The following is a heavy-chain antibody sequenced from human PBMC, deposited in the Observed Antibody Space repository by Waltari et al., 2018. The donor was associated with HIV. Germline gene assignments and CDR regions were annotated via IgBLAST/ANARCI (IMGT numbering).Heavy chain of an antibody. CDR2: IGGSSNPI. Sequence: EVQVVESGGGLVQPGGSLRLSCVASGFTFSSYSMNWVRQAPGKGLELVSYIGGSSNPIWYADSVQGRFTISRDNAKNSLYLQMNSLRAEDTAVYYCARDTLYAFDYWGQGTLVTVSS. V-gene: IGHV3-48*01. CDR1: GFTFSSYS. CDR3: ARDTLYAFDY. J-gene: IGHJ4*02. D-gene: IGHD4-17*01.